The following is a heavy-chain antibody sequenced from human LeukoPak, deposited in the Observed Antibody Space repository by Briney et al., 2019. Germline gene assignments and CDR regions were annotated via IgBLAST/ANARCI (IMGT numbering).Heavy chain of an antibody. CDR2: IYYSGST. J-gene: IGHJ4*02. V-gene: IGHV4-30-4*01. Sequence: SETLSLTCTVSGGSLSSGDYYWSWVRQPPGTGLEWLGYIYYSGSTYYNPSLKSRVTISVDTSKNQFSLKLSSVTAADTAVYYCARSPYYYDSSGYLDYWGQGTLVTVSS. CDR3: ARSPYYYDSSGYLDY. CDR1: GGSLSSGDYY. D-gene: IGHD3-22*01.